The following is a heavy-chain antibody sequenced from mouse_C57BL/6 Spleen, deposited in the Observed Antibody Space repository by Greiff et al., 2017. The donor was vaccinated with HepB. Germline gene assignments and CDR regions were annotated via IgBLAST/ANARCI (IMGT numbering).Heavy chain of an antibody. Sequence: EVQLQQSGPELVKPGASVKISCKASGYTFTDYYMNWVKQSHGKSLEWIGDINPNNGGTSYNQKFKGKATLTVDKSSSTAYMELRSLTSEDSAVYYCARSGTPPYFDDWGQGTTLTVSS. V-gene: IGHV1-26*01. CDR2: INPNNGGT. D-gene: IGHD4-1*01. J-gene: IGHJ2*01. CDR1: GYTFTDYY. CDR3: ARSGTPPYFDD.